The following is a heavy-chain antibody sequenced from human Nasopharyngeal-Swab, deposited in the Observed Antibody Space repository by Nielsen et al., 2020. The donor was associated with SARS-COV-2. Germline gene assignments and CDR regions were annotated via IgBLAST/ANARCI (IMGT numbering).Heavy chain of an antibody. CDR3: ARTPAFGQLLANTFGI. D-gene: IGHD5-24*01. CDR1: GGSLYGYY. Sequence: GSLRLSCTVSGGSLYGYYWSWIRQPPGKGLEWIACAYYTGSTNYSPSLKSRVIMSKDTPRNQLSLTLTSVTAADTAVYYCARTPAFGQLLANTFGIWGRGTMVTVSS. J-gene: IGHJ3*02. V-gene: IGHV4-59*13. CDR2: AYYTGST.